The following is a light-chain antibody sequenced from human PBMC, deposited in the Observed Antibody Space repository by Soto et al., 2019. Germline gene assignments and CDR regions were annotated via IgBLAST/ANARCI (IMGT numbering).Light chain of an antibody. CDR3: QQYNNWPIT. Sequence: IVLTQSPGTLSLSPGERATLSCRASQTGNNNYLAWYQHKSGQAPRLLIYGVYTRASGIPDRFSGSGSGTKFTLSISSLQSEDFAVYYCQQYNNWPITFGQGTRLEIK. CDR1: QTGNNN. J-gene: IGKJ5*01. V-gene: IGKV3D-15*01. CDR2: GVY.